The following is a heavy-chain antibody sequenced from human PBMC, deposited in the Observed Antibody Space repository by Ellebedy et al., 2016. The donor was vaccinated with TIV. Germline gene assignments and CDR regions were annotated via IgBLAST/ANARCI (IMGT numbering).Heavy chain of an antibody. CDR2: INPNSGGT. CDR3: ARRGQSSGPYWAFDI. J-gene: IGHJ3*02. CDR1: GYSFTGYY. D-gene: IGHD6-19*01. Sequence: AASVKVSCKASGYSFTGYYMHWVRQAPGQGLEWMGWINPNSGGTKYAQNFQGWVTMTRDTSLSTAYMDLSRLTSDDTAVYYCARRGQSSGPYWAFDIWGQGTMVTVSS. V-gene: IGHV1-2*04.